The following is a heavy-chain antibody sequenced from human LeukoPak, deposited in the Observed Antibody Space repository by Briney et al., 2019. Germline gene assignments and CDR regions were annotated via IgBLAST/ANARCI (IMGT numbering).Heavy chain of an antibody. CDR2: IYYSGST. CDR1: GGSISSSSYY. Sequence: SETLSLTCAVSGGSISSSSYYWGWIRQPPGKGLEWIASIYYSGSTYYNPSLKSRVTISVDTSKNQFSLKLSSVTAADTAVYYCARHPGAFEIWGQGTMVTVSS. V-gene: IGHV4-39*01. J-gene: IGHJ3*02. CDR3: ARHPGAFEI.